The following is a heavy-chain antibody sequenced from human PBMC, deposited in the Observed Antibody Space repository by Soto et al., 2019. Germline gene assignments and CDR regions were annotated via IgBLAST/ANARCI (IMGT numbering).Heavy chain of an antibody. CDR1: GYTFTSYA. CDR3: ARGSSSSGVFDY. J-gene: IGHJ4*02. V-gene: IGHV1-3*01. Sequence: QVQLVQSGAEVKKPGASVKVTCKASGYTFTSYAMHWVRQAPGQRLEWMGWINAGNGNTKYSQKFQGRVTITRDTSATTAYMALSSLRSEDTAVYYCARGSSSSGVFDYWGQGTLVTVSS. CDR2: INAGNGNT. D-gene: IGHD6-6*01.